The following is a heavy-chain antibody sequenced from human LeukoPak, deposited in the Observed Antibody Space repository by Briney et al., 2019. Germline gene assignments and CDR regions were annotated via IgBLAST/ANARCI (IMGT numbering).Heavy chain of an antibody. CDR2: ISYDGSNK. D-gene: IGHD3-3*01. J-gene: IGHJ4*02. CDR1: GFTFSSYA. Sequence: PGGSLRLSCAASGFTFSSYAMHWVRQAPGKGLEWVAVISYDGSNKYYADSVKSRFTISRDNSKNTLYLQMNSLRAEDTAVYYCASGGHYDFWSGYSSLDYWGQGTLVTVSS. CDR3: ASGGHYDFWSGYSSLDY. V-gene: IGHV3-30*04.